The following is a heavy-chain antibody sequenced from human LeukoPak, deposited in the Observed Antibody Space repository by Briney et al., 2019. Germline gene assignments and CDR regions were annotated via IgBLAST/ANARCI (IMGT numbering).Heavy chain of an antibody. V-gene: IGHV4-39*01. CDR1: GGSISSSSYY. CDR3: ARFTPYDSSRHFLRYFDY. J-gene: IGHJ4*02. D-gene: IGHD3-22*01. CDR2: IYYSGST. Sequence: PSETLSLTCTVSGGSISSSSYYWGWIRQPPGKGLEWIGSIYYSGSTYYNPSLKSRVTISVDTSKNQFSLKLSSVTAADTAVYYCARFTPYDSSRHFLRYFDYWGQGSLVTVSS.